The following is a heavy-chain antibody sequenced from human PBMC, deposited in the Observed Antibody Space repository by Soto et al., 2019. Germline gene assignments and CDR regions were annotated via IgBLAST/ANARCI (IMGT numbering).Heavy chain of an antibody. CDR1: GGSISNYY. J-gene: IGHJ6*02. D-gene: IGHD2-2*01. CDR3: ARGRQVTPAALFKRAGDYSMDV. CDR2: IYTSGST. Sequence: SSETLSLTCTVSGGSISNYYWSWIRQPAGKGLEWIGRIYTSGSTYYSPSLMSRVTLSIDTSKNQFSLKLSSVTAADTAVYYCARGRQVTPAALFKRAGDYSMDVWGQGTTVTVSS. V-gene: IGHV4-4*07.